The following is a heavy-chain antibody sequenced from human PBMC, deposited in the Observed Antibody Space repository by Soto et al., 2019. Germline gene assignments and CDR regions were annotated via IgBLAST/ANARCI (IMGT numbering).Heavy chain of an antibody. CDR1: GFTFGGYA. Sequence: EVQLVESGGGLVQPGRSLRLSCAASGFTFGGYAMHWVRQAPGQGLEWVAGISWNSGSIGYADSVKGRFTISRDNAKNALYLQMSSLRAEDTALYYCAEDRGIEARGGIDYWGQGTLVTVSS. CDR2: ISWNSGSI. D-gene: IGHD6-6*01. J-gene: IGHJ4*02. V-gene: IGHV3-9*01. CDR3: AEDRGIEARGGIDY.